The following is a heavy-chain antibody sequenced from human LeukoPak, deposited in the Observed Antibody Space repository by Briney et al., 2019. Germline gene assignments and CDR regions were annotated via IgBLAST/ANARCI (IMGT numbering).Heavy chain of an antibody. J-gene: IGHJ4*02. CDR3: ARDRIAARDYFDY. Sequence: ASVKVSCKASGYTFTSYAMHWVRQAPGQRLEWMGWINAGNDNTKYSRKFQGRVTITRDTSASTAYMELSSLRSEDTAVYYCARDRIAARDYFDYWGQGTLVTVSS. CDR2: INAGNDNT. D-gene: IGHD6-6*01. CDR1: GYTFTSYA. V-gene: IGHV1-3*01.